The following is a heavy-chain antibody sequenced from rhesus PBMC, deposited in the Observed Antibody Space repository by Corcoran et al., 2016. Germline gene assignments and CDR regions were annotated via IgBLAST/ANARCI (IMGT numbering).Heavy chain of an antibody. CDR2: IYWDEDK. Sequence: QVTLKESGPALVNPPPTLTLTCTFSGFSLSTRGLGVGWIRKPPGKALEWLESIYWDEDKYYSTSRKSRLTISKDTSKNQGVLTMTNMDPVDTATYYCARGAGIAAADYWGQGVLVTVSS. D-gene: IGHD6-31*01. CDR1: GFSLSTRGLG. CDR3: ARGAGIAAADY. J-gene: IGHJ4*01. V-gene: IGHV2S1*01.